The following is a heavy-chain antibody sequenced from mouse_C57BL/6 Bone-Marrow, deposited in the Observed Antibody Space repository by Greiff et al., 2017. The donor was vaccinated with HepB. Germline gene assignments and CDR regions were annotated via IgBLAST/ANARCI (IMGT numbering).Heavy chain of an antibody. Sequence: QVQLQQPGAELVKPGASVKLSCKASGYTFTSYWMQWVKQRPGQGLEWIGEIDPSDSYTNYNQKFKSKATLTVDTSSSTAYMQLSSLTSEDSAVYYCAREEGWYWGQGTTLTVSS. CDR1: GYTFTSYW. V-gene: IGHV1-50*01. J-gene: IGHJ2*01. CDR3: AREEGWY. CDR2: IDPSDSYT. D-gene: IGHD2-3*01.